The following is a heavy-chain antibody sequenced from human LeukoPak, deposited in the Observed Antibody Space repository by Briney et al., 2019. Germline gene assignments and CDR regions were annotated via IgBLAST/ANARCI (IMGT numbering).Heavy chain of an antibody. CDR2: ISGSSGYI. J-gene: IGHJ4*02. CDR3: GRKDLAVAGIVY. D-gene: IGHD6-19*01. V-gene: IGHV3-21*01. CDR1: GFTFRNYN. Sequence: AGGSLRLSCAVSGFTFRNYNMNWVRQAPGKGLEWVSSISGSSGYIYYADSVKGRFTISRDNAKNSLYLQMNSLRAEDTAVYYWGRKDLAVAGIVYWGREPWSPSPQ.